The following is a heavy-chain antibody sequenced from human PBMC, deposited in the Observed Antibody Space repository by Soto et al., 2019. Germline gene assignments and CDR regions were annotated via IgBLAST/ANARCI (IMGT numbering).Heavy chain of an antibody. CDR1: VFTFSSYG. Sequence: PWGSLGLSCVSSVFTFSSYGMHWVRQAPGKGLDLLAVISYDGSNKYYADSVKGRFTISRDNSKNTLYLQMNSLRAEDTAVYYCAKDLRKLVLAHSGYETNWFDPWGQGTMVTVSS. J-gene: IGHJ5*02. CDR2: ISYDGSNK. CDR3: AKDLRKLVLAHSGYETNWFDP. D-gene: IGHD5-12*01. V-gene: IGHV3-30*18.